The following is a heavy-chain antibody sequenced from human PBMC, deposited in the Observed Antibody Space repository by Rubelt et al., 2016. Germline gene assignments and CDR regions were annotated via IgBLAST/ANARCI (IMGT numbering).Heavy chain of an antibody. CDR1: GYTFTGYY. J-gene: IGHJ5*02. CDR3: ARDPHYYDIRPTNWFDP. D-gene: IGHD3-22*01. CDR2: INPNSGG. V-gene: IGHV1-2*02. Sequence: QVQLVQSGAEVKKPGASVKVSCKASGYTFTGYYMHWVRQAPGQGLEWMGWINPNSGGRFRGGVTMARESSIGNSVRELGRLRSEDTAGYYRARDPHYYDIRPTNWFDPWGQGTLVTVSS.